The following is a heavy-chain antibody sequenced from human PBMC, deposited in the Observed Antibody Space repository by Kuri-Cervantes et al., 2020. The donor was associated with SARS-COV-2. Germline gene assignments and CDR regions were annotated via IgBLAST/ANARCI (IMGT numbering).Heavy chain of an antibody. D-gene: IGHD7-27*01. CDR3: ARTQLGMNIDV. CDR1: GGSISSSSYY. J-gene: IGHJ6*03. Sequence: GSLRLSCTVSGGSISSSSYYWCWTRQPPENGLEWIGSIYYSGSTYYNPSLKSRVTISVDTSKNQFSLKLISVTAADTAVYYCARTQLGMNIDVWGKGTTVTVSS. CDR2: IYYSGST. V-gene: IGHV4-39*01.